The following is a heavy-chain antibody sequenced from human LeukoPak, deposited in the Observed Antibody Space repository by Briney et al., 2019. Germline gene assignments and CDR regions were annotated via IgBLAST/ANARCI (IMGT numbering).Heavy chain of an antibody. CDR3: ARGSPSPVN. Sequence: GGSLRLSCAASGFTFSSYTMTWVRQAPGKGREWVSSISSSSNSIYYADSVKGRFTISRDNAKNSLYLQMNSLRAEDTAVYYCARGSPSPVNWGQGTLVTVSS. CDR1: GFTFSSYT. CDR2: ISSSSNSI. V-gene: IGHV3-21*01. J-gene: IGHJ4*02.